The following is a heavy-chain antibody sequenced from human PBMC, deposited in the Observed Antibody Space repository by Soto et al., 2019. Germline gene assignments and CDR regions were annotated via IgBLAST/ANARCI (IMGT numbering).Heavy chain of an antibody. CDR1: GFSLSTSGMC. CDR3: ARFSRYRPYYGMDV. D-gene: IGHD5-18*01. Sequence: GSGPTLVHPTQTLTLTCTFSGFSLSTSGMCVSWIRQPPGKALEWLALIDWDDDKYYSTSLKTRLTISKDTSKNQVVLTMTNMDPVDTATYYCARFSRYRPYYGMDVWSQGTTVTVSS. CDR2: IDWDDDK. J-gene: IGHJ6*02. V-gene: IGHV2-70*01.